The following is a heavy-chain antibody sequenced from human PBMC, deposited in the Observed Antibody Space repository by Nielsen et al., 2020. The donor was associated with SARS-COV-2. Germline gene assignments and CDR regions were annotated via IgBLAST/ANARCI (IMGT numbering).Heavy chain of an antibody. V-gene: IGHV6-1*01. CDR3: ARARGAYGDYYYYYYTDV. CDR1: GDSVSSSSAA. CDR2: TYYRSKWYN. J-gene: IGHJ6*03. Sequence: SDTLSPTCAISGDSVSSSSAAWNWVRQSPSRGLEWLGRTYYRSKWYNDYAVTVNSRITINPDTFKNQFSLHLNAVTPEDTSVYYCARARGAYGDYYYYYYTDVWGKGTTVTVSS. D-gene: IGHD4-17*01.